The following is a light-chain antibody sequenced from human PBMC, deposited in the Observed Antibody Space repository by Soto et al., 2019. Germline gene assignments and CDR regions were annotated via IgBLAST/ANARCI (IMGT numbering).Light chain of an antibody. V-gene: IGLV2-14*01. CDR3: RSYTSSSTQVV. J-gene: IGLJ2*01. CDR1: SGDVGGYNY. CDR2: DVS. Sequence: QSALTQPASVSGSPGQSITISCTGTSGDVGGYNYVSWYQQHPGKAPKLMIYDVSNRPSGVSNRFSGSKSGNTASLTISGLQAEDEADYYCRSYTSSSTQVVFGGGTQLTVL.